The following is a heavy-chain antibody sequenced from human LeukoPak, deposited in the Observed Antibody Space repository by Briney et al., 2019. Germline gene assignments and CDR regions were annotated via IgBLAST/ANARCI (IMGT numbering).Heavy chain of an antibody. Sequence: ASVKVSCKASGYTFSSYGISWVRQAPGQGLEWMGWISAYNGNTNYAQKLQGRVTMTTDTSTSTAYMELRSLKSDDTAVYYCASLKNYYDSSGYLVTDAFDIWGQGTMVTVSS. J-gene: IGHJ3*02. D-gene: IGHD3-22*01. CDR1: GYTFSSYG. CDR3: ASLKNYYDSSGYLVTDAFDI. V-gene: IGHV1-18*01. CDR2: ISAYNGNT.